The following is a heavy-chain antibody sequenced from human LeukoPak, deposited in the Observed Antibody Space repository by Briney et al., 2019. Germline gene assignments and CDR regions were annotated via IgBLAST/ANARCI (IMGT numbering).Heavy chain of an antibody. V-gene: IGHV1-2*02. CDR2: INPNSGGT. CDR3: ARSHHLQMSYDY. J-gene: IGHJ4*02. CDR1: GYTFTGYY. Sequence: ASVKVSCKASGYTFTGYYMHWVRQAPGQGLEWMGWINPNSGGTNYAQKFQDRVTMTRDTSIATAYMELSRLTSDDTAVYYCARSHHLQMSYDYWGQGTLVTVSS. D-gene: IGHD1-26*01.